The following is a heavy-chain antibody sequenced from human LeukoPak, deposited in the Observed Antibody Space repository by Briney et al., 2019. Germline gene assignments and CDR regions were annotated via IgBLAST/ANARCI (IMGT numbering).Heavy chain of an antibody. CDR2: ISTDGSYK. D-gene: IGHD5-24*01. CDR3: AKANVEMAGFDY. CDR1: GFTFSSFP. V-gene: IGHV3-30*04. J-gene: IGHJ4*02. Sequence: GKSLRLSCAVSGFTFSSFPFHWVRQAPGKGLEWVAAISTDGSYKYHGDSVKGRFTISRDNPMNTLYLQMNGLRAEDTAVYYCAKANVEMAGFDYWGQGTLVTVSS.